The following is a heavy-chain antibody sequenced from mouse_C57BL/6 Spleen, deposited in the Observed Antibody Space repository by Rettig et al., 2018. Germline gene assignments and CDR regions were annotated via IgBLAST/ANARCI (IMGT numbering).Heavy chain of an antibody. CDR2: IHPNSYSA. CDR1: GYTFISYW. D-gene: IGHD1-1*02. Sequence: QVQLQQPGAELVTPGSSMELSCKASGYTFISYWMHWVQQRPGQGLEWIGMIHPNSYSANYNEKFKNKATLTVDTSSNTAYMQLSSLTSEDSAVYYCARGGSFTIFDYW. V-gene: IGHV1-64*01. CDR3: ARGGSFTIFDY. J-gene: IGHJ2*01.